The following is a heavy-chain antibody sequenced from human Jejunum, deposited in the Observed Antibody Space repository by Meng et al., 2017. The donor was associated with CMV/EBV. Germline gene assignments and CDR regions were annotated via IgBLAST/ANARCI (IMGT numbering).Heavy chain of an antibody. CDR3: ARNRPRGVATGANWFDP. CDR1: GYTFTSDG. D-gene: IGHD5-12*01. V-gene: IGHV1-18*01. CDR2: ISAYNGNT. J-gene: IGHJ5*02. Sequence: QVQVVQSGAEVKKPGASVKVSCKASGYTFTSDGISWVRQAPGQGLEWMGWISAYNGNTNYAQKLQGRVTMTTDTSTSTAYMELRSLRSDDTAVYYCARNRPRGVATGANWFDPWGQGTLVTVSS.